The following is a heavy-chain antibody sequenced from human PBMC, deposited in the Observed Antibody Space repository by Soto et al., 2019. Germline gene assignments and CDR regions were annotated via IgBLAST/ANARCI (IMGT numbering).Heavy chain of an antibody. CDR3: AKSTYYYDSSEIDY. CDR1: GFTFSSYG. J-gene: IGHJ4*02. V-gene: IGHV3-30*18. Sequence: GGSLRLSCAASGFTFSSYGMHWVRQAPGKGLEWVAVISYDGSNKYYADSVKGRFTISRDNSKNTLYLQMNSLRAEDTAVYYCAKSTYYYDSSEIDYWGQGTLVTVSS. D-gene: IGHD3-22*01. CDR2: ISYDGSNK.